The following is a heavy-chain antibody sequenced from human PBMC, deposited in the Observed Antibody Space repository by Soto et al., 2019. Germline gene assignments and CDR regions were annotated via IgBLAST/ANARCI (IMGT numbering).Heavy chain of an antibody. J-gene: IGHJ5*01. CDR1: GYTFTGYF. D-gene: IGHD3-10*01. Sequence: ASVKVSCKASGYTFTGYFMHWVRQAPGQGLEWMGWINPYSGGADYAQSFQGRVTMTRDTSISTVYMELSRLRFDDTAVYYCARVIRGAYYNSPLDTRGHGTVVTVS. V-gene: IGHV1-2*02. CDR3: ARVIRGAYYNSPLDT. CDR2: INPYSGGA.